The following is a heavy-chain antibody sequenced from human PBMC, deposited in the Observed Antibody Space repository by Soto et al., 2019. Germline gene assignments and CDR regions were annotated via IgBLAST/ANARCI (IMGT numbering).Heavy chain of an antibody. Sequence: PSETLSLTCAVYGGSFSGYYWSWIRQPPGKGLEWIGEINHSGSTNYNPSLKSRVTISVDTSKNQFSLQLNSVTPEDTAVYYCTRVWLVATDYYYYGVDVWGQGTTVTVSS. CDR2: INHSGST. CDR3: TRVWLVATDYYYYGVDV. V-gene: IGHV4-34*01. J-gene: IGHJ6*02. CDR1: GGSFSGYY. D-gene: IGHD5-12*01.